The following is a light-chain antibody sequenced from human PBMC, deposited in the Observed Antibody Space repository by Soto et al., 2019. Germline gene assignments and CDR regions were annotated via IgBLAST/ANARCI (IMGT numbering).Light chain of an antibody. Sequence: DIVMTQSPDSLAVSLGERATINCKSSQSILYSSDNRNYLAWYLQKPGQPPKLLIYWASTRESGVPDRFSGSGSGTDFTLTISSLRAEDVAVYYCQQYYNLPWTFGQGTKVEIK. J-gene: IGKJ1*01. CDR2: WAS. CDR3: QQYYNLPWT. CDR1: QSILYSSDNRNY. V-gene: IGKV4-1*01.